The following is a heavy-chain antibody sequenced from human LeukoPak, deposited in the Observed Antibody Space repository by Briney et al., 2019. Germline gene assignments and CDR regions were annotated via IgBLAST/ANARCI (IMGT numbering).Heavy chain of an antibody. J-gene: IGHJ4*02. CDR1: GFTFSRYS. CDR2: ISISSNYI. V-gene: IGHV3-21*04. CDR3: AKDGAASDY. D-gene: IGHD3-16*01. Sequence: GGSLRLSCAASGFTFSRYSMNWVRQAPGKGLEWVSSISISSNYIYYPDSLKGRFTISRDNAKNSLYLQMNSLRAEDTAVYYCAKDGAASDYWGQGTLVTVSS.